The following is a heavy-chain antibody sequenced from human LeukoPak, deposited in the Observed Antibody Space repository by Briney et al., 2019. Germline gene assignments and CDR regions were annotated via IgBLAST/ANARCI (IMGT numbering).Heavy chain of an antibody. V-gene: IGHV4-39*02. J-gene: IGHJ4*02. CDR2: IYYSGST. Sequence: SETLSLTCTVSGGSISSSSYYWGWIRQPPGKGLEWIGSIYYSGSTYYNPSLKSRVTISVDTSKNQFSLKLSSVIAADTAVYYCARDGYCSGGSCFDYWGQGTLVTVSS. CDR1: GGSISSSSYY. D-gene: IGHD2-15*01. CDR3: ARDGYCSGGSCFDY.